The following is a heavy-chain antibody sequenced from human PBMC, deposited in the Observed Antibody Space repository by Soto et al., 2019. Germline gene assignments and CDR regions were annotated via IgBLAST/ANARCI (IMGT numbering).Heavy chain of an antibody. CDR2: ISAYNGNT. CDR1: GYTFTSYG. Sequence: QVQLVQSGAEVKKPGASVKVSCMASGYTFTSYGISWVRQAPGQGLEWMGWISAYNGNTNYAQKLQGRVTMTTDTSTSTAYMEPRSLRSDDTAVYYCARDSIVVVPAANPEFYYYYGMDVWGQGTTVTVSS. J-gene: IGHJ6*02. V-gene: IGHV1-18*01. D-gene: IGHD2-2*01. CDR3: ARDSIVVVPAANPEFYYYYGMDV.